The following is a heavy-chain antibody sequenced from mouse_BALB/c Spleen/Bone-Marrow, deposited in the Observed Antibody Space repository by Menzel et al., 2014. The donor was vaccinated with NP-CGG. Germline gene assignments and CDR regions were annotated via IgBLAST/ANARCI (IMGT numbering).Heavy chain of an antibody. D-gene: IGHD2-1*01. CDR1: GFTFTDYY. CDR2: IRNKANAYTT. V-gene: IGHV7-3*02. J-gene: IGHJ4*01. Sequence: EMQRVESGGGLVQPGGSLRLSCATSGFTFTDYYMSWVRQPPGKALEWLGFIRNKANAYTTEYSASVKGRFTISRDNSRSILYLQMNILRAEDSATYYCARSLYPRAMDYWGQGTSVTVSS. CDR3: ARSLYPRAMDY.